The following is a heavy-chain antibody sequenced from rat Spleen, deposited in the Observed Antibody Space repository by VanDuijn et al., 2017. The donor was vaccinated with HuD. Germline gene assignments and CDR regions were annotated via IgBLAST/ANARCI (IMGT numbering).Heavy chain of an antibody. CDR3: AILWGTTGIPHDY. J-gene: IGHJ2*01. D-gene: IGHD1-9*01. CDR2: ISYDGGST. Sequence: EVQLVESGGGLVQPGRSLKLSCAASGFTFSNYGMAWVRQAPTKGLEWVASISYDGGSTYYRDSVKGRFTISRDNAKSILYLQMDSLRSEDTATYYCAILWGTTGIPHDYWGQGVMVTVSS. CDR1: GFTFSNYG. V-gene: IGHV5-20*01.